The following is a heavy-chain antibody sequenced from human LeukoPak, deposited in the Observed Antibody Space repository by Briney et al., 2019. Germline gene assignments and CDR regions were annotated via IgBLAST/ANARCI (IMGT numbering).Heavy chain of an antibody. V-gene: IGHV1-18*01. CDR1: GYTFTSYS. Sequence: ASVKVSCKASGYTFTSYSISWVRQAPGQGLEWMGWISAYNGNTNYAQKLQGRVTMTTDTSTSTAYMELRSLRSDDTAVYYCARGIGYCSSTSCRNWFDPWGQGTLVTVSS. D-gene: IGHD2-2*01. CDR2: ISAYNGNT. CDR3: ARGIGYCSSTSCRNWFDP. J-gene: IGHJ5*02.